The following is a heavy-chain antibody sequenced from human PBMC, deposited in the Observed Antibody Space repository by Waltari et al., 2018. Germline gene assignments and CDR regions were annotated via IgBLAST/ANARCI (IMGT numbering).Heavy chain of an antibody. CDR2: IYHSGST. CDR1: GGSISSGGYS. J-gene: IGHJ5*02. CDR3: ASARLGYCSSTSCSRGVYGRVDNWFDP. D-gene: IGHD2-2*01. V-gene: IGHV4-30-2*01. Sequence: QLQLQESGSGLVKPSQTLSLTCAVSGGSISSGGYSWSWIRQPPGKGLEWLGYIYHSGSTYYNPSLKSRVTISVDRSKNQFSLKLSSVTAADTAVYYCASARLGYCSSTSCSRGVYGRVDNWFDPWGQGTLVTVSS.